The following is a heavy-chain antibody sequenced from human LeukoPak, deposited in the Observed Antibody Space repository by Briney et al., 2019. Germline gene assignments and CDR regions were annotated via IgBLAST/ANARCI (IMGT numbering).Heavy chain of an antibody. D-gene: IGHD3-16*02. J-gene: IGHJ4*02. V-gene: IGHV1-18*01. CDR3: ARDRQMVTFGGVIVRPHGFYY. CDR1: GYTFTSDG. CDR2: ISAYNGNT. Sequence: GASVKVSCKASGYTFTSDGISWVRQAPGQGLDWMGWISAYNGNTNYAQKLQSRVTMTTDTSTSTAYMELRSLRSDGTAVYYCARDRQMVTFGGVIVRPHGFYYWGQGTLVTVSS.